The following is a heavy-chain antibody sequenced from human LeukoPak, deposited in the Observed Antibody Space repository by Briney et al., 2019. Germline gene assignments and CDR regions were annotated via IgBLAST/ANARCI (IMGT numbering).Heavy chain of an antibody. J-gene: IGHJ5*02. CDR3: ARGTVTRAEYNWFDP. D-gene: IGHD4-17*01. CDR1: GGSISSYY. V-gene: IGHV4-59*08. Sequence: SETLSLTCTVSGGSISSYYWSWIRQPPGKGLEWIGYIYYSGSTNYNPSLKSRVTISVDTSKNQFSLKLSSVTAADTAVYYCARGTVTRAEYNWFDPWGQGTLVTVSS. CDR2: IYYSGST.